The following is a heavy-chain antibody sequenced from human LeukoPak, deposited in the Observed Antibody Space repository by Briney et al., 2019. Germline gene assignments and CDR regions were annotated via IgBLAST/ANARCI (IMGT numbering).Heavy chain of an antibody. CDR1: GGSFSGYY. CDR2: INHSGST. CDR3: ARAFWIAAAGPSPFDY. D-gene: IGHD6-13*01. Sequence: SETLSLTCAVYGGSFSGYYWSWIRQPPGKGLEWIGEINHSGSTNYNPSLKSRVTISVDTSKNQFSLKLSSVTAADTAVYYCARAFWIAAAGPSPFDYWGQGTLVTVSS. J-gene: IGHJ4*02. V-gene: IGHV4-34*01.